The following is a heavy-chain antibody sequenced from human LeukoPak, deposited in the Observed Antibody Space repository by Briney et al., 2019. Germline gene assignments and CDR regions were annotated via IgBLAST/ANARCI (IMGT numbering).Heavy chain of an antibody. CDR1: GFTFSSYA. D-gene: IGHD5-18*01. CDR3: ARADTANSPTYFDY. J-gene: IGHJ4*02. CDR2: ISYDGSNK. Sequence: GGSLRLSCAASGFTFSSYAMHWVRQAPGKGLEWVAVISYDGSNKYYADSVKGRFTISRDNSKNTLYLQMNSLRAEDTAVYYCARADTANSPTYFDYWGQGTLVTVSS. V-gene: IGHV3-30-3*01.